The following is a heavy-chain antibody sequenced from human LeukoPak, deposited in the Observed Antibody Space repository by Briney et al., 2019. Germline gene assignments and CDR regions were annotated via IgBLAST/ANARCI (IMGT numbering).Heavy chain of an antibody. J-gene: IGHJ4*02. D-gene: IGHD1-7*01. CDR2: IRSKAYGETT. CDR3: TKSWNYAWDY. Sequence: GGSLRLSCLASGFSFGDYAMNWARQAPGKGLEWVGFIRSKAYGETTEYAPSMKGRFTISRDDSKGFVYLQMNGLQTDDTAVYYCTKSWNYAWDYWGQGTLVTVSS. CDR1: GFSFGDYA. V-gene: IGHV3-49*04.